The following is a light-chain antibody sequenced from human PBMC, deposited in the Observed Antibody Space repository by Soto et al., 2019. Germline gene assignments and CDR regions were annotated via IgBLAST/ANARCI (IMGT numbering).Light chain of an antibody. CDR3: QQYGGSPRT. CDR1: QSIRND. V-gene: IGKV3-20*01. J-gene: IGKJ1*01. CDR2: DAS. Sequence: DIVMTQSPATLSVSPGERATLSCRASQSIRNDLAWYQQKPGQAPRLLIYDASTRATGIPDRFSGSGSGTDFTLTISRLEPEDFAVYYCQQYGGSPRTFGQGTKVEV.